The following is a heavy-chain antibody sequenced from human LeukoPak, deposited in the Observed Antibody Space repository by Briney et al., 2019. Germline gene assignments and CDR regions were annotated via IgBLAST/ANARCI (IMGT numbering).Heavy chain of an antibody. Sequence: ASVKVSCKASGYTFTGYYMHWVRQAPGQGLEWMGRIIPILGIANYAQKFQGRVTITADKSTSTAYMELSSLRSEDTAVYYCARGCSSTSCPDDYWGQGTLVTVSS. J-gene: IGHJ4*02. CDR1: GYTFTGYY. CDR3: ARGCSSTSCPDDY. CDR2: IIPILGIA. D-gene: IGHD2-2*01. V-gene: IGHV1-69*04.